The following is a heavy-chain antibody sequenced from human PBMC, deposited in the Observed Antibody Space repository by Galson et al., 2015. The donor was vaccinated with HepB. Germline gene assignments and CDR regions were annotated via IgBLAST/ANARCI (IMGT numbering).Heavy chain of an antibody. CDR1: GFTFTSHS. D-gene: IGHD3-16*02. V-gene: IGHV3-48*02. Sequence: SLRLSCAASGFTFTSHSLHWVRQAPGRGLEWISYISSTSRTIHYADSVKGRFTVSRDNVKDFMFLEMSNLRDDDTAVYYCTRDPYDYVWGSYLVVLRGDGWGKGTTVIVSS. CDR2: ISSTSRTI. CDR3: TRDPYDYVWGSYLVVLRGDG. J-gene: IGHJ6*04.